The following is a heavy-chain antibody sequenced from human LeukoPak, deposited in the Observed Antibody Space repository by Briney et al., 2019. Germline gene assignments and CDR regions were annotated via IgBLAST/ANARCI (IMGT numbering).Heavy chain of an antibody. Sequence: GGSLRLSCAASGFTFSDYYMSWIRQAPGKGLEWVSYISSSGSTIYYADSVKGRFTISRDNAKNSLYLQMNSLRAEDTAVYYCARVDCSGTSCRYYYYYYYMDVWGKGTTVTVSS. CDR2: ISSSGSTI. D-gene: IGHD2-2*01. CDR3: ARVDCSGTSCRYYYYYYYMDV. V-gene: IGHV3-11*04. CDR1: GFTFSDYY. J-gene: IGHJ6*03.